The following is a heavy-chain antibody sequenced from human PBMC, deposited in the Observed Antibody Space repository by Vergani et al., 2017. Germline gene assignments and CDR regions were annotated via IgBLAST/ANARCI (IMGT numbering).Heavy chain of an antibody. CDR3: ARDDTDMNSSNWDGLDY. J-gene: IGHJ4*02. CDR1: GGTFSSYA. D-gene: IGHD6-13*01. CDR2: IIPIFGTA. V-gene: IGHV1-69*14. Sequence: QVQLVQSGAEVKKPGSSVKVSCKASGGTFSSYAISWVRQAPGQGLEWMGRIIPIFGTANYAQKFQGRVTITADKSTSTAYMELSSLRSEDTAVYYCARDDTDMNSSNWDGLDYWGQGTLVTVSS.